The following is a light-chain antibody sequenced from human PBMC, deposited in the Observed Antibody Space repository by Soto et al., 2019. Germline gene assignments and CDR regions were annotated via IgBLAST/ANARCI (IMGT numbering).Light chain of an antibody. CDR2: DAS. CDR1: QSVSSSY. V-gene: IGKV3-20*01. J-gene: IGKJ4*01. CDR3: QQYNNWPPLP. Sequence: LSQSPGALSLSPAERATLSCRPSQSVSSSYLAWYKQKPGQAPRILIYDASNRAHGIPATFSGNGSGTDFTLTISRLEPEDFAVYYCQQYNNWPPLPFGGGTKVAIK.